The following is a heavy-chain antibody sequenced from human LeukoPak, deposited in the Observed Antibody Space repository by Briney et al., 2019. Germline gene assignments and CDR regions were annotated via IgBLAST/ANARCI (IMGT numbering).Heavy chain of an antibody. D-gene: IGHD3-22*01. CDR3: ARDGRYYYDSSGYYPDY. V-gene: IGHV4-38-2*02. J-gene: IGHJ4*02. Sequence: SETLSLTCTVSGYSISSGYYWGWIRQPPGKGLEWIGSIYHSGSTYYNPSLKSRVTISVDTSKNQFSLKLSSVTAADTAVYYCARDGRYYYDSSGYYPDYWGQGTLVTVSS. CDR2: IYHSGST. CDR1: GYSISSGYY.